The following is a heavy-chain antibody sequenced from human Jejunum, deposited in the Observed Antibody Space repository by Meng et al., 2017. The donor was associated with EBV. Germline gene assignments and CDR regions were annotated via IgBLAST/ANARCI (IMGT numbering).Heavy chain of an antibody. Sequence: QLQLVQSGAEVKKPGASVKISCKTSGYTFTNYYMHWVRQAPGQGLEWVGMVNPSPVDTNYERTFQGRVTMTSDTSTSTVHMELNSLKSDDTAVYYCARGLDSSTPGTDWGQGTLVTVSS. CDR3: ARGLDSSTPGTD. CDR2: VNPSPVDT. D-gene: IGHD6-13*01. J-gene: IGHJ4*02. CDR1: GYTFTNYY. V-gene: IGHV1-46*01.